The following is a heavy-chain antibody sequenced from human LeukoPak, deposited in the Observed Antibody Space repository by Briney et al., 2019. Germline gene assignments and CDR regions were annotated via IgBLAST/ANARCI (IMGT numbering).Heavy chain of an antibody. Sequence: PSETLSLTCTVSGGSISSYYWSWIRQPPGKGLEWIGYIYYSGSTNYHPSLKSRLTISVDTSKNQFSLKLSSVTAADTAVYYCAREGSGWDPFDYWGQGTLVTVSS. V-gene: IGHV4-59*01. J-gene: IGHJ4*02. CDR1: GGSISSYY. CDR2: IYYSGST. D-gene: IGHD6-19*01. CDR3: AREGSGWDPFDY.